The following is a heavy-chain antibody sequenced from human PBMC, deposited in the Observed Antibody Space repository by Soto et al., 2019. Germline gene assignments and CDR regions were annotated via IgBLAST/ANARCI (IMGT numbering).Heavy chain of an antibody. CDR1: GFTVSSNY. J-gene: IGHJ4*02. CDR2: IYSIGST. D-gene: IGHD3-22*01. Sequence: XXSLILAFAPSGFTVSSNYMGWVLQSPGKGLEWVSFIYSIGSTYYADSVKGRFTISRDNSKNTLYLQMNSLRVEETAVYYCASLNWYDTNGRVKGFDYWGQGTQVTVSS. CDR3: ASLNWYDTNGRVKGFDY. V-gene: IGHV3-66*01.